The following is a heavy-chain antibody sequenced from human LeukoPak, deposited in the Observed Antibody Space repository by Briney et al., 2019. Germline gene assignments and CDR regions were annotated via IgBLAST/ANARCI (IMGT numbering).Heavy chain of an antibody. J-gene: IGHJ6*03. CDR2: IKQDGSEK. CDR1: GFTFSSYW. V-gene: IGHV3-7*04. Sequence: PGGSLRLSCAASGFTFSSYWMSWVRQAPGKGLEWVANIKQDGSEKYYVDSVKGRFTISRDNAKNSLYLQMNSLRAEDTAVYYCARGIAAAAPTYYYYYYYMDVWGKGTTVTVSS. CDR3: ARGIAAAAPTYYYYYYYMDV. D-gene: IGHD6-13*01.